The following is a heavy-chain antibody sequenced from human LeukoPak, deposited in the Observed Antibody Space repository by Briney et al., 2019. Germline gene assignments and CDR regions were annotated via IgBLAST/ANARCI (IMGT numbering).Heavy chain of an antibody. CDR1: GFTFSSYG. Sequence: GGSLRLSCAASGFTFSSYGMHWVRQAPGKGLEWVAVISYDGSNKYYADSVKGRFTISRDNSKNTLYLQMNSLRAEDTAVYYCAKAKGYYPPYYFDYWGQGTLVTVS. J-gene: IGHJ4*02. D-gene: IGHD1-26*01. CDR3: AKAKGYYPPYYFDY. CDR2: ISYDGSNK. V-gene: IGHV3-30*18.